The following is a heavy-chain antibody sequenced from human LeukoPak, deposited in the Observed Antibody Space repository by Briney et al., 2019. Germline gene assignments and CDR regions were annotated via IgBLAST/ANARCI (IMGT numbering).Heavy chain of an antibody. CDR2: IYSGGST. CDR1: GFTVSSNY. J-gene: IGHJ4*02. CDR3: ARARTGTTFDY. Sequence: GGSLRLSCAASGFTVSSNYMSWVRQAPGKGLEWVSVIYSGGSTYYADSVKGRFTISRDNSKNTLYLQMNSLRADDTAVYYCARARTGTTFDYWGQGTLVTVSS. V-gene: IGHV3-53*01. D-gene: IGHD1-7*01.